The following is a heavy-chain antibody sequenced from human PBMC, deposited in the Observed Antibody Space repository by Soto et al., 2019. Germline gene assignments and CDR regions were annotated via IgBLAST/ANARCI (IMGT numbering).Heavy chain of an antibody. V-gene: IGHV1-18*01. J-gene: IGHJ1*01. CDR3: AKERDGSSWSSAEYFQH. D-gene: IGHD6-13*01. CDR2: ISGYNANT. Sequence: ASVKVSCKTSGYTFTSYGIHWVRQAPGQGLEWMGWISGYNANTNYAQKLQGRVTMTTDTSTTTAYMELRSLRSDDTAVYYCAKERDGSSWSSAEYFQHWGQGTLVTVSS. CDR1: GYTFTSYG.